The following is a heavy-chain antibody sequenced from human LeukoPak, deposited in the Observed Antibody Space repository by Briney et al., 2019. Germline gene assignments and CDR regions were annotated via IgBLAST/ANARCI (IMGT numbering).Heavy chain of an antibody. D-gene: IGHD2-2*02. CDR3: ASRCSSTSCYTDY. CDR1: GGTFSSYA. CDR2: IIPILGIA. V-gene: IGHV1-69*04. J-gene: IGHJ4*02. Sequence: ASVKVSCKASGGTFSSYAISWVRQAPGQGLEWMGRIIPILGIANYAQKFQGRVTITADKSTSTAYMELSSLRSEDTAVYYCASRCSSTSCYTDYWGQGTLVTVSS.